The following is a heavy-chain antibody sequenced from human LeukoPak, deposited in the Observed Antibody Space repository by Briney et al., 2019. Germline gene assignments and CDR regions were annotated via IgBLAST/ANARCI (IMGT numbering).Heavy chain of an antibody. CDR3: ATSMVRGVPQNN. CDR2: INPNSGGT. D-gene: IGHD3-10*01. Sequence: ASVKVSCKASGYTFTGYYMHWVRQAPGQGPEWMGWINPNSGGTNYAQKFQGRVTMTRDTSISTAYMELSRLRSDDTAVYYCATSMVRGVPQNNWGQGTLVTVSS. CDR1: GYTFTGYY. J-gene: IGHJ4*02. V-gene: IGHV1-2*02.